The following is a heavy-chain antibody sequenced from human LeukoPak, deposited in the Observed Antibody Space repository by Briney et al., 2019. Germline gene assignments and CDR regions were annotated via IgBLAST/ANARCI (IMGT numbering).Heavy chain of an antibody. CDR1: GGTFSSYA. D-gene: IGHD3-10*01. CDR2: IIPIFGTA. J-gene: IGHJ4*02. Sequence: SVKVSCKASGGTFSSYAISWVRQAPGQGLEWMGGIIPIFGTANCAPKFQGRVTITADESTSTAYMELSSLRSEDTAVYYCTRGTMVRGVLKGPLDYWGQGTLVTVSS. V-gene: IGHV1-69*13. CDR3: TRGTMVRGVLKGPLDY.